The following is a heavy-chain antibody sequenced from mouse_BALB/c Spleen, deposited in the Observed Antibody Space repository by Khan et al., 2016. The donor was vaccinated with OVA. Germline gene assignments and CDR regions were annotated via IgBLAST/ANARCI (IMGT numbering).Heavy chain of an antibody. D-gene: IGHD4-1*01. CDR2: ISSVGDYT. CDR3: ASHLTGSVVY. Sequence: EVELVESGGDLVKPGGSLKLSCAASGFTFSSYSMSWVRQTPDKRLEWVTTISSVGDYTYYPDSVKGRFTISRDNAKNTLYLQMSSLKSEDTAMYYCASHLTGSVVYWGQGTLVTVSA. J-gene: IGHJ3*01. V-gene: IGHV5-6*01. CDR1: GFTFSSYS.